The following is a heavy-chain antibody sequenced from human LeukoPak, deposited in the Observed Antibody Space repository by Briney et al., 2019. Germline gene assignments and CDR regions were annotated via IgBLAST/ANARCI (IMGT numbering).Heavy chain of an antibody. CDR2: INHSGST. CDR1: GGSSSGYY. D-gene: IGHD6-19*01. CDR3: ARGGQWLGLNYYYYYGMDV. J-gene: IGHJ6*02. Sequence: SETLSLTCAVYGGSSSGYYWSWIRQPPGKGLEWIGEINHSGSTNYNPSLKSRVTISVDTSKNQFSLKLSSVTAADTAVYYCARGGQWLGLNYYYYYGMDVWGQGTTVTVSS. V-gene: IGHV4-34*01.